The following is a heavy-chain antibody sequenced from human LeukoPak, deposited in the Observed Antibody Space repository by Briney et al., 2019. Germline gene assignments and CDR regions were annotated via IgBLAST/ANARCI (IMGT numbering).Heavy chain of an antibody. V-gene: IGHV6-1*01. J-gene: IGHJ6*02. D-gene: IGHD5-12*01. CDR1: GDNVSTNSAA. CDR3: ARDWGYRGGGWALKYYYGMDV. CDR2: TYYRSKWYN. Sequence: SQTLSLTCAISGDNVSTNSAAWNWIRQSPSRGLEWLGRTYYRSKWYNEYAESVKSRIIINADTSKNQLSLQMNSVTPADTAVYYCARDWGYRGGGWALKYYYGMDVWGQGTRDSVPS.